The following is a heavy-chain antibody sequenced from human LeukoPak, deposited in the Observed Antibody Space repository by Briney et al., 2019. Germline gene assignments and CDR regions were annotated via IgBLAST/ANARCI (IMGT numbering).Heavy chain of an antibody. D-gene: IGHD4-17*01. J-gene: IGHJ3*01. CDR3: AEAYGDYVSGAFDV. CDR1: GFTFSSYA. Sequence: GGSLRLSCAASGFTFSSYAMNWVRQSPGKGLEWVSGVGGSGSTTYYADSVQGRFIISRDNSKTTLFLQMNSLRAEDTAMYYCAEAYGDYVSGAFDVWGQGTVVTVSS. CDR2: VGGSGSTT. V-gene: IGHV3-23*01.